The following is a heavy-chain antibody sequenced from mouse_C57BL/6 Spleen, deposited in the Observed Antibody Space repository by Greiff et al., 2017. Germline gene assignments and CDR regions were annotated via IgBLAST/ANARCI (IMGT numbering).Heavy chain of an antibody. J-gene: IGHJ3*01. V-gene: IGHV7-3*01. CDR1: GFTFTDYY. CDR3: ARSYSLKLAWFAY. CDR2: IRNKANGYTT. Sequence: EVKVVESGGGLVQPGGSLSLSCAASGFTFTDYYMSWVRQPPGKALEWLGFIRNKANGYTTEYSASVKGRFTISRDNSQSILYLQMNALRAEDSATYYCARSYSLKLAWFAYWGQGNLVTVSA. D-gene: IGHD2-12*01.